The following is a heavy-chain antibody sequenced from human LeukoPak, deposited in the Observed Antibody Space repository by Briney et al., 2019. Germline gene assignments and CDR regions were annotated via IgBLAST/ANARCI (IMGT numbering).Heavy chain of an antibody. CDR2: ISWNSGSI. V-gene: IGHV3-9*01. CDR3: AKSTPGEYSSGWAFDY. Sequence: GRSLGLSCAASGFTFDDYAMHWVRQAPGKGLEWVSGISWNSGSIGYADSVKGRFTISRDNAKNSLYLRMNSLRAEDTALYYCAKSTPGEYSSGWAFDYWGQGTLVTVSS. D-gene: IGHD6-19*01. J-gene: IGHJ4*02. CDR1: GFTFDDYA.